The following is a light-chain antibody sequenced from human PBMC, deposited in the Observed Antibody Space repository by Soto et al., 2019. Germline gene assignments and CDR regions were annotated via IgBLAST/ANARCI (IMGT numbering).Light chain of an antibody. J-gene: IGKJ1*01. Sequence: EIVLTQSPGTLSLSPGERATLSCRASQSVSDNYLAWYQQKPGQPPRLLIYAAYSRATGTPDRFSGSGYKTDFTLTISRLEPEDFAVYYCQQYGSSPPTFGQGTKVEIK. V-gene: IGKV3-20*01. CDR2: AAY. CDR1: QSVSDNY. CDR3: QQYGSSPPT.